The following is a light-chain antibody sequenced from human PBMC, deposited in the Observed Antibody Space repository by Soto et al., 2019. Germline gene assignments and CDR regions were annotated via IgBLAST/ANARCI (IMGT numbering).Light chain of an antibody. CDR3: MQSTQLPPT. J-gene: IGKJ5*01. CDR1: QSLLHITGETF. V-gene: IGKV2D-29*02. CDR2: EVS. Sequence: DVVMTQTPLCLSVAPGQPASISCKSSQSLLHITGETFLFWYLQKPGQSPQLLIYEVSTRVSGVPDRFSGSGSGTDFTLEISRVETDDVGIYYCMQSTQLPPTFGHGTRLEIK.